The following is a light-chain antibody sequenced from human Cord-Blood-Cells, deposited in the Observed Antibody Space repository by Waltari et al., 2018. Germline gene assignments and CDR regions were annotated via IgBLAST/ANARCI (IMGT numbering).Light chain of an antibody. CDR2: DVS. CDR3: SSYTSSSTLVV. V-gene: IGLV2-14*01. Sequence: HSALTQPASVSGSPGQSITISCTGTSSDVGGYNYVSWYHQTPGKAPKLTIYDVSNRPSGVSNRFSGSKSGNTASLTISGLQAEDEADYYCSSYTSSSTLVVFGGGTKLTVL. J-gene: IGLJ2*01. CDR1: SSDVGGYNY.